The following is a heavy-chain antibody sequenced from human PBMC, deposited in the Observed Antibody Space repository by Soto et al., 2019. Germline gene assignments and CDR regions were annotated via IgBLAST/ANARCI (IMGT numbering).Heavy chain of an antibody. CDR2: IYQSGVT. V-gene: IGHV4-30-2*01. J-gene: IGHJ5*02. CDR1: GDSYSISTYS. Sequence: KTSETLSLTCTMSGDSYSISTYSWSWIRQPPGKALQWIGFIYQSGVTSYNPSLASRVSISLDRSNNQCSLKLKSVTAADTAVYFCAGMPYTSGLRFDPWGQGTLVTVSS. D-gene: IGHD6-19*01. CDR3: AGMPYTSGLRFDP.